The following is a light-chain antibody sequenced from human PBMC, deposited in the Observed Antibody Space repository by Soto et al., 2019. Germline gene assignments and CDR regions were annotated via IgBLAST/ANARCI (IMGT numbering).Light chain of an antibody. CDR2: GAS. CDR1: QRVSSSY. CDR3: QQQGSNCPIT. V-gene: IGKV3-20*01. J-gene: IGKJ5*01. Sequence: EMVETQSPRTLSLCPGERGTLSCRASQRVSSSYLAWYQQKPGHAPRLLIYGASSRATGIPDRFSGSGSGTAFTPTSSRLEPEEVLADYCQQQGSNCPITFGQGTRLEIK.